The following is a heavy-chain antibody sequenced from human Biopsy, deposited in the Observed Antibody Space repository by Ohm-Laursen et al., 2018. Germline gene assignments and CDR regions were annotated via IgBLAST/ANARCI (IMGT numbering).Heavy chain of an antibody. CDR1: GFTFSTYW. J-gene: IGHJ3*01. CDR3: TRDTTYYAGTTYYDALDV. V-gene: IGHV3-7*01. Sequence: SLRLSCAASGFTFSTYWMTWVRQAPGKGLEWVANIKRDGSQSNHADSVKGRFTISRDNAKNSLYLQMNSLRAEDTAVYYCTRDTTYYAGTTYYDALDVWCQGTTVTVSS. CDR2: IKRDGSQS. D-gene: IGHD2/OR15-2a*01.